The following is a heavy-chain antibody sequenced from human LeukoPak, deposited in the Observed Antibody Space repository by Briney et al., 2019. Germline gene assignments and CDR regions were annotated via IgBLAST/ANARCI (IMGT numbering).Heavy chain of an antibody. D-gene: IGHD3-16*01. CDR1: GLTFGSYT. CDR2: ITATGSRT. Sequence: GGSLRLSRTASGLTFGSYTMSWVRQAPGKGLEWVSGITATGSRTYYADSVKGRFTISRDSSKNTLYLQLNSLRADDTAVYYCATSMGGGNIDYWGQGALVTVSS. CDR3: ATSMGGGNIDY. J-gene: IGHJ4*02. V-gene: IGHV3-23*01.